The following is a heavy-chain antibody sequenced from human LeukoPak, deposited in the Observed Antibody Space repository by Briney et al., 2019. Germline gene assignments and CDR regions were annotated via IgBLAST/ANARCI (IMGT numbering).Heavy chain of an antibody. Sequence: GGSLRLSCAASGFTFSSYGMHWVRQAPGKGLEWVAVIWYDGSHKSYADSVKGRFTISRDNSKNTLYPQMSSLRAEDTAVYFCARDPTEGGTFAYYFDYWGQGTLVTVSS. V-gene: IGHV3-33*01. CDR1: GFTFSSYG. J-gene: IGHJ4*02. CDR2: IWYDGSHK. D-gene: IGHD1-26*01. CDR3: ARDPTEGGTFAYYFDY.